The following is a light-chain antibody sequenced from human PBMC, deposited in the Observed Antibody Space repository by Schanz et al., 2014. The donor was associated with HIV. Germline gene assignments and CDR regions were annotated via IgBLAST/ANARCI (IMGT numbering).Light chain of an antibody. CDR1: SSDVGGYHY. Sequence: QSALTQPPSASGSPGQSVTISCTGTSSDVGGYHYVSWYQQHPGKAPKLMIYEVSKRPSGVPDRFSGSKSGNTASLTISGLQAEDEADYYCLSYTSSQTRLFGGGTKLTVL. CDR2: EVS. CDR3: LSYTSSQTRL. V-gene: IGLV2-8*01. J-gene: IGLJ2*01.